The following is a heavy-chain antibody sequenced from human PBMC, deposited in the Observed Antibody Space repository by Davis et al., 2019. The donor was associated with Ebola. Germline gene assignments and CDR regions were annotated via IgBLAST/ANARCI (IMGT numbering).Heavy chain of an antibody. CDR3: ARVNLWSRGWGMDV. CDR1: GFTFSRNW. J-gene: IGHJ6*03. CDR2: IKEDGSEK. Sequence: GGSLRLSCAASGFTFSRNWMSWVRQAPGKGLEWVATIKEDGSEKYYVDSVKGRFTISRDNAKNSLYLQMNSLRAEDTAVYYCARVNLWSRGWGMDVWGKGTTVTVSS. D-gene: IGHD2-21*01. V-gene: IGHV3-7*01.